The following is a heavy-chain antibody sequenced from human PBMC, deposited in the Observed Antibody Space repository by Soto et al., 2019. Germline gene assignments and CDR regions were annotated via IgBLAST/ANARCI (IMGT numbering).Heavy chain of an antibody. CDR2: INPNSGGT. J-gene: IGHJ4*02. D-gene: IGHD2-15*01. Sequence: ASVKVSCKASGYTITGYYMHWVQQAPGQGLEWMGWINPNSGGTNYAQKFQGWVTMTRDTSISTAYMELSRLRSDDTAVYYCARARYGGNDFDYWGQGTLVTVSS. CDR3: ARARYGGNDFDY. CDR1: GYTITGYY. V-gene: IGHV1-2*04.